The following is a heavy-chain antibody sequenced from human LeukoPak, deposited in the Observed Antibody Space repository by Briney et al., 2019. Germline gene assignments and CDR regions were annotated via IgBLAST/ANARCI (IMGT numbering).Heavy chain of an antibody. J-gene: IGHJ5*02. CDR3: AKDHGYVGSNWFDP. V-gene: IGHV1-2*06. Sequence: ASVKVSCKASGYTFTSYGISWVRQAPGQGLEWMGRISPNSGGTNYAQKFQGRVTMTRDTSISTAYMELSRLRSDDTAMYYCAKDHGYVGSNWFDPWGQGTLVTVSS. CDR1: GYTFTSYG. CDR2: ISPNSGGT. D-gene: IGHD3-10*01.